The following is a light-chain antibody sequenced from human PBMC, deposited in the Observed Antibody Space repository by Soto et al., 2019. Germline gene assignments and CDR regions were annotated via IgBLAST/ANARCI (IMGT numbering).Light chain of an antibody. CDR3: QQRATWPLT. Sequence: EIVMTLSPAPLSVSPAETATPSCRSSQSVSTSRAWYQQKPGQAPSLLIYRASTRSTDIPARFSASGSGTEFTLTISSLQSEDLAVYYCQQRATWPLTFGGGTNVEIK. J-gene: IGKJ4*01. CDR2: RAS. V-gene: IGKV3D-15*01. CDR1: QSVSTS.